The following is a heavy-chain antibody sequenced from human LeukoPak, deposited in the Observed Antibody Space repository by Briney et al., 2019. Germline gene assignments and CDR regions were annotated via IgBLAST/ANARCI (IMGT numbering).Heavy chain of an antibody. CDR3: AKVFRRQQWLVPCFDY. CDR1: GFTFNDYA. D-gene: IGHD6-19*01. Sequence: GGSLRLSCAASGFTFNDYAMRWVRQAPGKGLEWVSGISCSGGSIGYADSVKGRFTISRDNAKNSLYLQMNSLRAEDTALYYCAKVFRRQQWLVPCFDYWGQGNLVTVSS. CDR2: ISCSGGSI. J-gene: IGHJ4*02. V-gene: IGHV3-9*01.